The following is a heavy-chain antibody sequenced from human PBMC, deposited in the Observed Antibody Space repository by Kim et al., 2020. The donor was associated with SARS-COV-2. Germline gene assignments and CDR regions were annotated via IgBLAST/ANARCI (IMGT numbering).Heavy chain of an antibody. Sequence: ASVKVSCKASGFTLTYYYFHWVRQAPGQGLEWMGYINRGGDSTGYAEIFQGRVTVTGDTSTSTAYMELSNLRSDDTAVYSCAREYSGSRQFDHWGQGTLVTVSS. V-gene: IGHV1-46*01. CDR1: GFTLTYYY. J-gene: IGHJ4*02. CDR2: INRGGDST. D-gene: IGHD1-26*01. CDR3: AREYSGSRQFDH.